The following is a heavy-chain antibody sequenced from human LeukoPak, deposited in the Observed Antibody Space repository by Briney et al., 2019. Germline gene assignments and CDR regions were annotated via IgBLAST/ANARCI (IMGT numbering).Heavy chain of an antibody. CDR3: AKAYYYDSSGYFIYYYYGMDV. CDR1: GFTFSSYA. D-gene: IGHD3-22*01. CDR2: ISGSGGST. V-gene: IGHV3-23*01. J-gene: IGHJ6*02. Sequence: PGGSLRLSCAASGFTFSSYAMSWVRQAPGKGLEWVSAISGSGGSTYYADSVKGRFTISRDNSKNTLYLQMNSLRAEDTAVYYCAKAYYYDSSGYFIYYYYGMDVWGQGTTVTVSS.